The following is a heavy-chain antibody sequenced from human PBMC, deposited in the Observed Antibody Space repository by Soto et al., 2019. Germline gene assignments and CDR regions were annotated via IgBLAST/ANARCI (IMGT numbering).Heavy chain of an antibody. CDR2: IIPIFGAA. CDR1: GGTFSSYA. D-gene: IGHD3-3*01. CDR3: ASPNERFLEWLPTSYYYYGMDV. J-gene: IGHJ6*02. V-gene: IGHV1-69*13. Sequence: SLKVSCKASGGTFSSYAISWVRQAPGQGLEWMGGIIPIFGAANYAQKFQGRVTITADESTSTAYMELSSLRSEDTAVYYCASPNERFLEWLPTSYYYYGMDVWGQGTTVTVSS.